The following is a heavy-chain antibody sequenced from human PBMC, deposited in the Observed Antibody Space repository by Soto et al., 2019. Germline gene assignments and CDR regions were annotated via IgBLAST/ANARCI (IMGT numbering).Heavy chain of an antibody. D-gene: IGHD3-22*01. CDR2: ISAYNGNT. J-gene: IGHJ3*02. CDR3: ARVFCRLFAFDI. V-gene: IGHV1-18*01. CDR1: GYTFTTYG. Sequence: QVQLVQSGGEVKKPGASVKVSCKASGYTFTTYGISWVRQAPGQGLEWMGWISAYNGNTSYAQKLQGRVTMTTDTSTSTAYMELRSVRSDDTAVYYCARVFCRLFAFDIWGQGTMVTVSS.